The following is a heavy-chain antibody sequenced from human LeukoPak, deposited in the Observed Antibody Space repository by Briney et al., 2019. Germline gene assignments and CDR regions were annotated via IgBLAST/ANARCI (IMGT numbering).Heavy chain of an antibody. Sequence: ASVKVSCKASGYTFTGYYMHWVRQAPGQGLEWMGWISAYNGNTNYAQKLQGRVTMTTDTSTSTAYMELRSLRSDDTAVYYCARSIVGAYGDYWGQGTLVTVSS. J-gene: IGHJ4*02. CDR1: GYTFTGYY. D-gene: IGHD1-26*01. CDR2: ISAYNGNT. CDR3: ARSIVGAYGDY. V-gene: IGHV1-18*04.